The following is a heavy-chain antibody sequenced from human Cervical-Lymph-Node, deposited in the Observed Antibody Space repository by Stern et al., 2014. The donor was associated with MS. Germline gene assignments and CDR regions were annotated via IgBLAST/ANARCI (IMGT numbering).Heavy chain of an antibody. CDR1: GFTFSSYG. Sequence: VQLEESGGGVVQPGRSLRLSCAASGFTFSSYGMHWVRQAPGKGLGWVAVIWYDGSNKYYADSVKGRFTISRDNSKNTLYLQMNSLRAEDTAVYYCARDAVLWFGEFDWYFDLWGRGTLVTVSS. J-gene: IGHJ2*01. D-gene: IGHD3-10*01. CDR3: ARDAVLWFGEFDWYFDL. CDR2: IWYDGSNK. V-gene: IGHV3-33*01.